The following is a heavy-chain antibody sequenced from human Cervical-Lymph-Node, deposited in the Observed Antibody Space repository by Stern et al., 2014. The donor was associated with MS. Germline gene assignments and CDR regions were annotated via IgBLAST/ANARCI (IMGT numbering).Heavy chain of an antibody. J-gene: IGHJ4*02. CDR3: TRTAQLWFFDY. V-gene: IGHV1-46*03. D-gene: IGHD5-18*01. CDR1: GYTFTSYF. Sequence: QVQLVQSGAEVKKPGASVKVSCKASGYTFTSYFMHWVRQAPGQGLEWMGIINPSDGSISYAQKIQGRVTMTRDMSTSTSYMALGSLRSEDTAVYYCTRTAQLWFFDYWGQGTLVTVSS. CDR2: INPSDGSI.